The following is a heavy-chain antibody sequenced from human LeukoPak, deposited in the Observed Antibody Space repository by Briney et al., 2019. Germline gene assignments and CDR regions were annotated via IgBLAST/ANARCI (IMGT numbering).Heavy chain of an antibody. Sequence: GRSLRLSCPASAFTFSSYAISWVRQAPGKVLEWVSSISGSVGSTYYADSVKGRFTISRDNSKNTLYLQMNSVRAEDTAVYYCAKDPLYSGSYYFDYWGQGTLVTVSS. D-gene: IGHD1-26*01. CDR1: AFTFSSYA. CDR3: AKDPLYSGSYYFDY. CDR2: ISGSVGST. J-gene: IGHJ4*02. V-gene: IGHV3-23*01.